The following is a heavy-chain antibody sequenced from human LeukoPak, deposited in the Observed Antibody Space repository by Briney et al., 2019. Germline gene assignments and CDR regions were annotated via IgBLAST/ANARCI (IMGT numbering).Heavy chain of an antibody. V-gene: IGHV3-30-3*01. D-gene: IGHD3-22*01. CDR2: ISYDGSNK. J-gene: IGHJ4*02. Sequence: QPGRSLRLSCAASGFTFSSYAMHWVRQAPGKGLEWVAVISYDGSNKYYADSVKGRFTISRDNSKNTLYLQMNSLRAEDTAVYYCARDAHYYDSSAPCGYWGQGTLVTVSS. CDR3: ARDAHYYDSSAPCGY. CDR1: GFTFSSYA.